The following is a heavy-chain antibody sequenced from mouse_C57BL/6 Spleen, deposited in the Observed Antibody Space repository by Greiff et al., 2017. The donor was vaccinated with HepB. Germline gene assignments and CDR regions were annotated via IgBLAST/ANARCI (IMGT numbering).Heavy chain of an antibody. D-gene: IGHD2-3*01. CDR3: ARRDGPGAMDY. Sequence: EVQGVESGGGLVKPGGSLKLSCAASGFTFSDYGMHWVRQAPEKGLEWVAYISSGSSTIYYADTVKGRFTISRDNAKNTLFLQMTSRRSEDTAMYYCARRDGPGAMDYWGQGTSVTGSS. CDR2: ISSGSSTI. V-gene: IGHV5-17*01. J-gene: IGHJ4*01. CDR1: GFTFSDYG.